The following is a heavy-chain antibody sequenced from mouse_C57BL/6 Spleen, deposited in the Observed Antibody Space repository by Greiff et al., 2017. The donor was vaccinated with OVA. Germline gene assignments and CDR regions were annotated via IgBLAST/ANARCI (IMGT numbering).Heavy chain of an antibody. J-gene: IGHJ3*01. CDR1: GFTFSNYW. D-gene: IGHD2-5*01. CDR3: TVYSNYPFAY. CDR2: IRLKSDNYAT. V-gene: IGHV6-3*01. Sequence: EVMLVESGGGLVQPGGSMKLSCVASGFTFSNYWMNWVRQSPEKGLEWVAQIRLKSDNYATHYAESVKGRFTISRDDSKSSVYLQMNNLRAEDTGIYYCTVYSNYPFAYWGQGTLVTVSA.